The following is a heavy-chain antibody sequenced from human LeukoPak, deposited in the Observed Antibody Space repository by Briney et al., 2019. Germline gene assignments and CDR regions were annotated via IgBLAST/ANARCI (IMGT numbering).Heavy chain of an antibody. D-gene: IGHD5-24*01. V-gene: IGHV3-11*04. J-gene: IGHJ3*02. Sequence: PGGSLRLSCAASGFTFSDYYMSWIRQAPGKGLEWVSYISSSGSTIYYADSVKGRFTISRDNAKNSLYLQMNSLRAEDTAVYYCARDTPPDGYKKSDAFDIWGQGTMVTVSS. CDR3: ARDTPPDGYKKSDAFDI. CDR1: GFTFSDYY. CDR2: ISSSGSTI.